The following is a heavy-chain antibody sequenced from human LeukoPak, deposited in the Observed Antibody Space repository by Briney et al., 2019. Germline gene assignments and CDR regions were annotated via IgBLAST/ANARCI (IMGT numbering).Heavy chain of an antibody. J-gene: IGHJ3*02. CDR2: IYYSGST. D-gene: IGHD3-22*01. CDR3: ARPTFSGYYSGPFDI. Sequence: PSETLSLTCTVSGGSISNNYWSWIRQPPGKGLEWIGSIYYSGSTYYNPSLKSRVTISVDTSKNQFSLKLSSVTAADTAVYFCARPTFSGYYSGPFDIWGQGTIVTVSS. V-gene: IGHV4-59*05. CDR1: GGSISNNY.